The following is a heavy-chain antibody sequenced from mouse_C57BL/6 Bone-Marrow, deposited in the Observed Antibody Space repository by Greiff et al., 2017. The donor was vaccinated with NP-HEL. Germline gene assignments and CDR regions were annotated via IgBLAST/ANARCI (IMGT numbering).Heavy chain of an antibody. Sequence: EVKLQESGPELVKPGASVKMSCKASGYTFTDYNMHWVKQSHGKSLEWIGYINPNNGGTSYNQKFKGKATLTVNKSSSTAYMELHSLTSEDSAVYYCARRYYGNPHWYFDVWGTGTTVTVSS. V-gene: IGHV1-22*01. CDR3: ARRYYGNPHWYFDV. CDR2: INPNNGGT. D-gene: IGHD2-1*01. J-gene: IGHJ1*03. CDR1: GYTFTDYN.